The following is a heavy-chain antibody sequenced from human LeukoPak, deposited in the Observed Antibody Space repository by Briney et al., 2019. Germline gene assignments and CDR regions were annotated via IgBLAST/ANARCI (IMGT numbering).Heavy chain of an antibody. V-gene: IGHV1-3*01. J-gene: IGHJ6*02. CDR1: GYTFTSYA. CDR3: ARAAPMGRYFDWLLTDYYYGMDV. D-gene: IGHD3-9*01. Sequence: ASVTVSCKASGYTFTSYAMHWVRPAPGQRLEWMGWINAGNGNTKYSQKFQGRVTITRDTSASTAYMELSSLRSEDTAVYYCARAAPMGRYFDWLLTDYYYGMDVWGQGTTVTVSS. CDR2: INAGNGNT.